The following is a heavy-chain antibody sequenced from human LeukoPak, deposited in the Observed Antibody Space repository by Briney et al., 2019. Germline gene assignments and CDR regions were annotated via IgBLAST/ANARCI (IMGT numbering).Heavy chain of an antibody. CDR2: IIPIFGTA. CDR3: ARDLRNYDSSGEFDP. V-gene: IGHV1-69*13. D-gene: IGHD3-22*01. CDR1: GSTFTSYG. J-gene: IGHJ5*02. Sequence: SVTLSRTCSGSTFTSYGISWVRQSPGQGLERMGGIIPIFGTANYAQKFQDRVTITADESTNTAYMEQSSLRSEDTAVYYCARDLRNYDSSGEFDPGGQGTLVTVSS.